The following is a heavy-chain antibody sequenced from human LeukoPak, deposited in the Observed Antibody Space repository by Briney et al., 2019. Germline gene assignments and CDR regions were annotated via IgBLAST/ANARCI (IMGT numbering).Heavy chain of an antibody. D-gene: IGHD3-10*01. CDR2: IYHSGST. V-gene: IGHV4-30-2*01. J-gene: IGHJ6*04. Sequence: SQTLSLTCAVSDGSISSGGYSWSWIRQPPGKGLEWIGYIYHSGSTYYNPSLKSRVTISVDRSKNQFSLKLSSVTAADTAVYYCARVKLVSRWFGETQYGMDVWGKGTTVTVSS. CDR1: DGSISSGGYS. CDR3: ARVKLVSRWFGETQYGMDV.